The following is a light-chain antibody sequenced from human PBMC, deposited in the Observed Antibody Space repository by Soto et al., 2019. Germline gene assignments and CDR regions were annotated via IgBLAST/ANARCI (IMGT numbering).Light chain of an antibody. J-gene: IGKJ1*01. CDR1: QSVTNSF. Sequence: EIVLAQSPCTLSLSLGERATLSCRASQSVTNSFLAWYQQKPGQAPSLLIYGASRRATGIPDRFTGSGSGTDFTLTISRLEPEDFAVYYCQQYVSSPWAFGRGTKVDIK. CDR3: QQYVSSPWA. V-gene: IGKV3-20*01. CDR2: GAS.